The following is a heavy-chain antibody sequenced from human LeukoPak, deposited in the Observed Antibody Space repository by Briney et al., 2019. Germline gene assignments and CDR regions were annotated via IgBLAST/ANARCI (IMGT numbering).Heavy chain of an antibody. CDR2: INPNSGGT. J-gene: IGHJ4*02. D-gene: IGHD5-18*01. V-gene: IGHV1-2*02. Sequence: VASLKVSCKASGYTFTGYYMHWVRQAPGQGLEWMGWINPNSGGTNYAQKFQGIVTMTRDTSISTAYVELSRLRSDDTAVYYCASWRYTGFDYWGQGTLVTVSS. CDR1: GYTFTGYY. CDR3: ASWRYTGFDY.